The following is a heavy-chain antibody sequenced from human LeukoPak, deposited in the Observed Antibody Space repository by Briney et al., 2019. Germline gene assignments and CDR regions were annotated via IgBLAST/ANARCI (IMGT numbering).Heavy chain of an antibody. CDR3: ARNGAAGTPNRFFNWFDP. D-gene: IGHD6-13*01. CDR2: IYPGNSDT. J-gene: IGHJ5*02. V-gene: IGHV5-51*01. CDR1: GYSFTTYW. Sequence: GESLKISCKGSGYSFTTYWIGWVRQMPGKGLEWMGLIYPGNSDTRYSPSFQGQVTFSADKYIDTAYLKWNSLQASDTAIYYCARNGAAGTPNRFFNWFDPWGQGTLVTVSS.